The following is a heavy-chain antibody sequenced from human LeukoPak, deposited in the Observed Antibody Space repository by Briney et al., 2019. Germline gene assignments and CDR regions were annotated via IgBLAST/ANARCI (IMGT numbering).Heavy chain of an antibody. Sequence: ASVKASCKASGYTFTGYYMHWERQAPGQGLEWMGWINPNSGGTNYAQKFQGRVTMTRDTSISTAYMELSRLRSDDTAVYYCARAYYDFWSGYYPFDYWGQGTLVTVSS. CDR3: ARAYYDFWSGYYPFDY. D-gene: IGHD3-3*01. V-gene: IGHV1-2*02. J-gene: IGHJ4*02. CDR1: GYTFTGYY. CDR2: INPNSGGT.